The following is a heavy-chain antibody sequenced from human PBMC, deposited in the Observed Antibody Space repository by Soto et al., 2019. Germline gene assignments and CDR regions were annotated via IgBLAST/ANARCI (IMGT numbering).Heavy chain of an antibody. CDR2: ISYDGSNK. CDR3: AKVPSQYYYYYYMDV. V-gene: IGHV3-30*18. Sequence: GGSLRLSCAASGFTFSSYGMHWVRQAPGKGLEWVAVISYDGSNKYYADSVKGRFTISRDNSKNTLYLQMNSLRAEDTAVYYCAKVPSQYYYYYYMDVWGKGTTVTVSS. J-gene: IGHJ6*03. CDR1: GFTFSSYG.